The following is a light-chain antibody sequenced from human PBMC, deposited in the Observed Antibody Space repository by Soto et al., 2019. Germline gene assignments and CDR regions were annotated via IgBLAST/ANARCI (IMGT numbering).Light chain of an antibody. CDR2: TAS. CDR3: QHRHSYPIT. J-gene: IGKJ5*01. Sequence: DIQLTQSPSFLSASVGDGITISCRASQGISNYLAWYQQKPGKAPKLLIHTASTLQSGVPSRFSGSGAGTEFTLTSSSLQPEDFGTYYCQHRHSYPITFGQGTRLEIK. V-gene: IGKV1-9*01. CDR1: QGISNY.